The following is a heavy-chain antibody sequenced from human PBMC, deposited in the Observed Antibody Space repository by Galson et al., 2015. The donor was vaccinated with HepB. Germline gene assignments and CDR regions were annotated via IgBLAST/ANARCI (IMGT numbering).Heavy chain of an antibody. CDR2: IIPIFGTA. J-gene: IGHJ4*02. CDR3: ARGRITMVRGVDGSGFDY. CDR1: GGTFSSYA. V-gene: IGHV1-69*13. Sequence: SVKVSCKASGGTFSSYAISWVRQAPGQGLEWMGGIIPIFGTANYAQKFQGRVTITADESTSTAYMELSSLRSEDTAVYYCARGRITMVRGVDGSGFDYWGQGTLVTVSS. D-gene: IGHD3-10*01.